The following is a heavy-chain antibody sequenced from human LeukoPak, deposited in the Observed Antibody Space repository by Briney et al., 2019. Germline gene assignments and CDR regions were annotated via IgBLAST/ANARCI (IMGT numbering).Heavy chain of an antibody. Sequence: PGRSLRLSCAASGFTSSNYVMHWVRQAPGKGLEWVALMWYDGSDKYYADSVKGRFTISRDNSKNTVDLQMHSLRAEDTAVYYCARDYYGDYGTYDIWGQGTVVTVSS. J-gene: IGHJ3*02. CDR2: MWYDGSDK. CDR3: ARDYYGDYGTYDI. D-gene: IGHD4-17*01. V-gene: IGHV3-33*01. CDR1: GFTSSNYV.